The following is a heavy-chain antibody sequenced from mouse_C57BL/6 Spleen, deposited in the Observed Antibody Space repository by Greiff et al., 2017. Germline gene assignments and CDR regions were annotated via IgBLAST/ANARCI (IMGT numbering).Heavy chain of an antibody. CDR3: ASSDYCYAMDY. CDR2: IYPRSGNT. D-gene: IGHD2-13*01. V-gene: IGHV1-81*01. Sequence: QVQLKESGAELARPGASVKLSCKASGYTFTSYGISWVKQRTGQGLEWIGEIYPRSGNTYYNEKFKGKATLTADKSSTTAYMELRSLTSEDSAVYFCASSDYCYAMDYWGQGTSVTVSS. CDR1: GYTFTSYG. J-gene: IGHJ4*01.